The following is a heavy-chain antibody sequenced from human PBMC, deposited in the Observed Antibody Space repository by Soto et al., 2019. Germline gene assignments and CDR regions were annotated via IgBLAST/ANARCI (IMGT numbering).Heavy chain of an antibody. CDR3: AREMITFGYHGPDAFDI. V-gene: IGHV3-23*01. CDR1: GFTFSSYA. Sequence: PGGSLRLSCAASGFTFSSYAMSWVRQAPGKGLEWVSAISGSGGSTYYADSVKGRFTISRDNSKNTLYLQMNSLRAEDTAVYYWAREMITFGYHGPDAFDIWGQGTMVTVSS. CDR2: ISGSGGST. D-gene: IGHD3-16*01. J-gene: IGHJ3*02.